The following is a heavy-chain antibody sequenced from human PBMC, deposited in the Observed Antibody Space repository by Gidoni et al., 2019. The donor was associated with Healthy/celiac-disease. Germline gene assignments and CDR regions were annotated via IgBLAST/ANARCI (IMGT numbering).Heavy chain of an antibody. Sequence: QLQLQESGPGLVKPSETLSLTCTVSGGSISSSSYYWGWIRQPPGKWLEWIGSIYYSGSTYYNPSVKRRVTISVDTSKNQFSLKLSSVTAADTAVYYCARTYSSGWYQAYYYYGMDVWGQGTTVTVSS. V-gene: IGHV4-39*01. J-gene: IGHJ6*02. CDR1: GGSISSSSYY. D-gene: IGHD6-19*01. CDR3: ARTYSSGWYQAYYYYGMDV. CDR2: IYYSGST.